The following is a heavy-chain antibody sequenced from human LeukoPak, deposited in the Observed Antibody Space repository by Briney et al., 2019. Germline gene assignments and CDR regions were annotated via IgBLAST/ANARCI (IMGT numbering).Heavy chain of an antibody. CDR2: ISSSGNTT. CDR3: ARANSYDNSGHYYEFDY. Sequence: IPSETLSLTCAVYGGSFSGYYWSWIRQAPGKGLEWVSYISSSGNTTYHADSVKGRFTISRDNAKNSLYLQMSSLRAEDTAVYYCARANSYDNSGHYYEFDYWGQGTLVTVSS. J-gene: IGHJ4*02. V-gene: IGHV3-11*04. D-gene: IGHD3-22*01. CDR1: GGSFSGYY.